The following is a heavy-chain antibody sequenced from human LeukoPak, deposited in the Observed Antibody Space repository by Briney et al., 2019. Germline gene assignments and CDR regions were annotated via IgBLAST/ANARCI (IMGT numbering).Heavy chain of an antibody. J-gene: IGHJ6*03. CDR3: ARPQGSGQQLKYYYYYMDV. CDR2: ISSSSSYI. Sequence: PGGSLRLSCAASGFTFSSYSMNWVRQAPGKGLEWVSSISSSSSYIYYADSVKGRFTISRDNAKNSLYLQMNSLRAEDTAVYYCARPQGSGQQLKYYYYYMDVWGKGTTVTVSS. V-gene: IGHV3-21*01. D-gene: IGHD6-13*01. CDR1: GFTFSSYS.